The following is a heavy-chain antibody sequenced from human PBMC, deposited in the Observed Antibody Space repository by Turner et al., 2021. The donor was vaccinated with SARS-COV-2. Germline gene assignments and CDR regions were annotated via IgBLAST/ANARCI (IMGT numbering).Heavy chain of an antibody. Sequence: QVQLQESGTGLVQPSETVSLTCNVSGGSMTSHYWTWVRQPPGKGLEWIGHIYYSEGTNYNTSLKSRVTISIDTSTNQFSLSLSAVTAADTAVYYCARHSTVTENYSNGMDVWGQGTTVTVS. CDR2: IYYSEGT. V-gene: IGHV4-59*08. CDR1: GGSMTSHY. D-gene: IGHD4-17*01. CDR3: ARHSTVTENYSNGMDV. J-gene: IGHJ6*02.